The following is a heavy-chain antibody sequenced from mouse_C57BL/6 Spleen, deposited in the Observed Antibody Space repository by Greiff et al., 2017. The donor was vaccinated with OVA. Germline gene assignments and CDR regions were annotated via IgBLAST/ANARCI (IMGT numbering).Heavy chain of an antibody. CDR3: ARSDYGSSYFDV. V-gene: IGHV1-53*01. CDR2: INPSNGGT. D-gene: IGHD1-1*01. J-gene: IGHJ1*03. Sequence: QVQLKQPGTELVKPGASVKLSCKASGYTFTSYWMHWVKQRPGQGLEWIGNINPSNGGTNYNEKFKSKATLTVDKSSSTAYMQLSSLTSEDSAVYYCARSDYGSSYFDVWGTGTTVTVSS. CDR1: GYTFTSYW.